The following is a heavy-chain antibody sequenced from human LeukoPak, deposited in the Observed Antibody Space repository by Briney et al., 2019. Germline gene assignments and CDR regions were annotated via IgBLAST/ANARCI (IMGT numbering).Heavy chain of an antibody. D-gene: IGHD4-11*01. CDR1: GGSISSYY. Sequence: SETLSLTCTVSGGSISSYYWSWIRQPPGKGLEWIGYIYTSGSTNYNPSLKSRVTISVDTSKNQFSLKLSSVTAADTAVYYCATFYSDYPLGYYYYYMDVWGKGTTATVSS. CDR3: ATFYSDYPLGYYYYYMDV. J-gene: IGHJ6*03. CDR2: IYTSGST. V-gene: IGHV4-4*09.